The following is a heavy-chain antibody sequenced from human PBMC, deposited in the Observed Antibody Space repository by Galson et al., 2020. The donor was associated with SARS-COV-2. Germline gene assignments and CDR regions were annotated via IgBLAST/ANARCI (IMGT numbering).Heavy chain of an antibody. J-gene: IGHJ3*01. CDR3: ARVVGGPAIGEDAFAV. V-gene: IGHV3-23*01. Sequence: GESLKISCAASGFTFNNHAMSWFRQTPGKGLEWVSSISGSGGTTYYADSVKGRFAISRDNSKNTLFLQMNSLRAEDTAVYFCARVVGGPAIGEDAFAVWGQGTMVTVS. D-gene: IGHD2-15*01. CDR1: GFTFNNHA. CDR2: ISGSGGTT.